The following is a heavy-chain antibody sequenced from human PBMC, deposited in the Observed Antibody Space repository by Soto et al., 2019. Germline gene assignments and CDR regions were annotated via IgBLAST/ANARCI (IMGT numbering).Heavy chain of an antibody. Sequence: ESLKTSWSAPVFSFGSYSVNWVRQAPGKGLEWVSCISNSGTHIYNADSVKGRFTISRDNAKNSLYLQMNSLRAEDTAVYYCATGGKSIYGRRADFWGHGTTVTVSS. D-gene: IGHD3-10*01. CDR3: ATGGKSIYGRRADF. CDR2: ISNSGTHI. CDR1: VFSFGSYS. V-gene: IGHV3-21*01. J-gene: IGHJ6*02.